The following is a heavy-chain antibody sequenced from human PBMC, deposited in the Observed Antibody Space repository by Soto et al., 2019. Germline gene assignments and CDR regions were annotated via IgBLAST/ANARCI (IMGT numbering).Heavy chain of an antibody. CDR1: GGSFSGYY. Sequence: SETLSLTCAVYGGSFSGYYWTWIRQPPGKGLEWIGEITHSGSTSYNPSLKSRVTISVDTSKNQFSLNLNSVTAADKAVYYCARSSVRGWSYWGQGTLVTVSS. V-gene: IGHV4-34*01. CDR3: ARSSVRGWSY. J-gene: IGHJ4*02. CDR2: ITHSGST. D-gene: IGHD3-10*02.